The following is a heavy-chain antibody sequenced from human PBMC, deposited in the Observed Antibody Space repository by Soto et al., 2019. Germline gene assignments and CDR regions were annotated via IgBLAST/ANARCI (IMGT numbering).Heavy chain of an antibody. D-gene: IGHD1-26*01. CDR2: TAYTGNT. Sequence: PSETLSPTCVVSGGSITSYQWGWIRQLTGKGLECIAYTAYTGNTNYDPSIKSRDTISKDTSKSRVSLKFTAVTAADTAVYYGARDMFPAFTHYFDRWGQGTLGTVSS. V-gene: IGHV4-59*01. CDR1: GGSITSYQ. J-gene: IGHJ5*02. CDR3: ARDMFPAFTHYFDR.